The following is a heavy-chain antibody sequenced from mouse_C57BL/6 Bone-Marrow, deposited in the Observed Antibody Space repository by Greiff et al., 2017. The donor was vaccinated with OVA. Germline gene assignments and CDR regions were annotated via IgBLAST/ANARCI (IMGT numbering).Heavy chain of an antibody. CDR3: ARHERVVEAMDY. D-gene: IGHD1-1*01. CDR2: ISNLAYSI. V-gene: IGHV5-15*01. J-gene: IGHJ4*01. Sequence: EVQGVESGGGLVQPGGSLKLSCAASGFTFSDYGMAWVRQAPRKGPEWVAFISNLAYSIYYADTVTGRFTISRENAKNTLYLEMSSLRSEDTAMYYCARHERVVEAMDYWGQVTSVTVSS. CDR1: GFTFSDYG.